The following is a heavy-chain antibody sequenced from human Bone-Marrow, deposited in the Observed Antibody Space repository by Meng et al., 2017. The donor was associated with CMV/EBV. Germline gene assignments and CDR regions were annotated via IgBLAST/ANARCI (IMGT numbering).Heavy chain of an antibody. CDR3: ARDLWVPAAIPNYYYYYGMDV. CDR2: IIPICGTA. D-gene: IGHD2-2*02. Sequence: SVKVSCKASGGTFSSYAISWVRQAPGQGLEWMGGIIPICGTANYAQKCQGRVTITTDESTSTAYLELSSVTAADTAVYYCARDLWVPAAIPNYYYYYGMDVWGQGTTVTVSS. V-gene: IGHV1-69*05. J-gene: IGHJ6*02. CDR1: GGTFSSYA.